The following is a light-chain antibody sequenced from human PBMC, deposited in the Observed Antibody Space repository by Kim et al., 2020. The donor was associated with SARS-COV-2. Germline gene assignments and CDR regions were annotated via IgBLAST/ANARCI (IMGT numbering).Light chain of an antibody. V-gene: IGLV3-9*01. J-gene: IGLJ1*01. CDR2: RDN. Sequence: LGSTARITCGGNNIGSKNVHWYQQKPGQAPVLVIYRDNDRPSGIPERFSGSNSGNTATLTISRAQAGDEADYYCQVWDTDSSTYVFGTGTKVTVL. CDR3: QVWDTDSSTYV. CDR1: NIGSKN.